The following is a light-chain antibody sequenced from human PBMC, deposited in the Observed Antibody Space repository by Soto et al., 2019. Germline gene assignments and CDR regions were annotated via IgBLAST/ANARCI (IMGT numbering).Light chain of an antibody. J-gene: IGKJ1*01. Sequence: EIVLTQSPGTLSLSPGERATLSCRASQSVSSNYLAWYQQKPGQTPRLLIYGASSRATGIPDRFSGSGSGTDFTLTISILEPEDFAVFYCLQYGSSPWTFGQGTKVEIK. V-gene: IGKV3-20*01. CDR1: QSVSSNY. CDR2: GAS. CDR3: LQYGSSPWT.